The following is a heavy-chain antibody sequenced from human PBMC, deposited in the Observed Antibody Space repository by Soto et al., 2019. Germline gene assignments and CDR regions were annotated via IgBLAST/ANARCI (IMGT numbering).Heavy chain of an antibody. Sequence: EVQLVESGGGLVQPGGSLRLSCAASGFTFSSYWMHWVRQAPGKGLVWVSRIKSDGSSTSYAGSAKGRFTISRDNAKNPLYLQMNSLRAEDTAVYYCARDNGSGTYYTRYWGQGTLVTVSS. CDR2: IKSDGSST. J-gene: IGHJ4*02. V-gene: IGHV3-74*01. D-gene: IGHD3-10*01. CDR1: GFTFSSYW. CDR3: ARDNGSGTYYTRY.